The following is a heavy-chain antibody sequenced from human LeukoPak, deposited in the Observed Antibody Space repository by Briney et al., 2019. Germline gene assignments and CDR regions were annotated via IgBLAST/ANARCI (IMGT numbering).Heavy chain of an antibody. Sequence: PGESLRISCKGSGYSFTSYWIGWVRQVPGKGLEWMGIIYPGDSDTRYSPSFQGQVTISADKSNNTAYLQWSSLKTKDTAMYYCARRGQQLEYFQHWGQGTLVTVSS. CDR1: GYSFTSYW. V-gene: IGHV5-51*03. CDR2: IYPGDSDT. CDR3: ARRGQQLEYFQH. D-gene: IGHD6-13*01. J-gene: IGHJ1*01.